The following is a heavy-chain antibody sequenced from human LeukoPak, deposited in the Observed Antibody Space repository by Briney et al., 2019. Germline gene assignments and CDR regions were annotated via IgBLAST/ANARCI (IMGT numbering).Heavy chain of an antibody. CDR1: GFTFDDYA. CDR3: AKDNYYDSSGPGY. J-gene: IGHJ4*02. CDR2: ISWNSGSI. V-gene: IGHV3-9*01. Sequence: GGSLRLSCAASGFTFDDYAMHWVRQAPGKGLEWVSGISWNSGSIGYADSVKGRFTISRDNAKNSLYLQMNSLRAEDTALYYCAKDNYYDSSGPGYWGQGTLVTVSS. D-gene: IGHD3-22*01.